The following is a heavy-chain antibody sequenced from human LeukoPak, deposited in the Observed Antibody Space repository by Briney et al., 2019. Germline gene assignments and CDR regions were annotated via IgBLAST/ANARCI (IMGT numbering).Heavy chain of an antibody. CDR3: ARDPSGYCSSTSCYGWFDP. CDR1: GFTFSSYS. D-gene: IGHD2-2*01. CDR2: ISSSSSYI. Sequence: GGSLRLSCAASGFTFSSYSMNWVRQAPGKGLEWVSSISSSSSYIYYADSVKGRLTISRDNAKNSLYLQMNSLRAEDTAVYYCARDPSGYCSSTSCYGWFDPWGQGTLVTVSS. V-gene: IGHV3-21*01. J-gene: IGHJ5*02.